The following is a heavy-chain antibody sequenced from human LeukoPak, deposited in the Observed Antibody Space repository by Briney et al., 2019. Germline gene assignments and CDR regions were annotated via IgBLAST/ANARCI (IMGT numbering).Heavy chain of an antibody. V-gene: IGHV3-21*01. CDR2: ITCGSSYI. Sequence: GGSLRLSCAASGFIFSSYSMSWVRQAPGKGLEWVSSITCGSSYIYYADSVKGRFTVSRDNAKHSLYLQMNSLRAEDTAVYYCARGGHCSGGSCSEGASDIWGQRTMVTVSS. D-gene: IGHD2-15*01. J-gene: IGHJ3*02. CDR1: GFIFSSYS. CDR3: ARGGHCSGGSCSEGASDI.